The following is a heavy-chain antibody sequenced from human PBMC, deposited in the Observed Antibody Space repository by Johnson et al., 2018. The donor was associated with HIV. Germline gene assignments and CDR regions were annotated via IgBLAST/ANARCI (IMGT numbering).Heavy chain of an antibody. CDR2: ITWNSHIV. D-gene: IGHD5-18*01. CDR3: ARDIMADTALDPGFAFDI. J-gene: IGHJ3*02. CDR1: GVKLDDYA. V-gene: IGHV3-9*01. Sequence: VQLVESGGGLIQPGGSLRFSCAASGVKLDDYAMHWVRQPPGKCLEWVAGITWNSHIVDYADSVKGRVTISRDTAKNSLYLQMNSLRAEDTAVYYCARDIMADTALDPGFAFDIWGQGTMVTVSS.